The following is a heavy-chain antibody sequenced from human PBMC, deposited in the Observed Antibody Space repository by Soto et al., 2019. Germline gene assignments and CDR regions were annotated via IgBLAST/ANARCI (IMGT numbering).Heavy chain of an antibody. V-gene: IGHV3-21*01. D-gene: IGHD1-26*01. Sequence: PGGSLRLSCAASGFTFSSYSMNWVRQAPGKGLEWVSSISSSSSYIYYADSVKGRFTISRDNAKNSLYLQMNSLRAEDTAVYYCARGGSGSYSAFDYWGQGTLVTVSS. CDR3: ARGGSGSYSAFDY. J-gene: IGHJ4*02. CDR2: ISSSSSYI. CDR1: GFTFSSYS.